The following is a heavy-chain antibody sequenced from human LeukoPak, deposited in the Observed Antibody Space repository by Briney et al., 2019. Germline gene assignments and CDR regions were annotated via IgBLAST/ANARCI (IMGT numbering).Heavy chain of an antibody. CDR3: ARGAYRDAFDI. J-gene: IGHJ3*02. V-gene: IGHV4-34*01. CDR2: INHSGST. CDR1: GGSFSGYY. D-gene: IGHD1-1*01. Sequence: SETLSLTCAVYGGSFSGYYWSWIRQPPGKGLEWIGEINHSGSTNYNPSLMSRVTISVDTSKNQFSLKLTSVTAADTALYYCARGAYRDAFDIWGQGTMVTVSS.